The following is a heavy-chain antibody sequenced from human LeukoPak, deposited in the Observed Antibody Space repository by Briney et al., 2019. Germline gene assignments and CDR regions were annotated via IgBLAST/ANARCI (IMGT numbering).Heavy chain of an antibody. J-gene: IGHJ4*02. CDR2: ISPTGSTT. CDR1: GFSFSGHW. V-gene: IGHV3-74*01. CDR3: ARGRTYYDFWSGYYSGEEFDY. D-gene: IGHD3-3*01. Sequence: GGSLRLSCAASGFSFSGHWMHWARQLPGKGLVWVSRISPTGSTTSYADSVKGRFTISRDNAKNSLYLQMNGLRDEDTAVYYCARGRTYYDFWSGYYSGEEFDYWGQGTLVTVSS.